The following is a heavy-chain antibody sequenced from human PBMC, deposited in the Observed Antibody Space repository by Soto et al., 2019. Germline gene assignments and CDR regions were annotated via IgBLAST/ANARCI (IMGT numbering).Heavy chain of an antibody. CDR1: GGSISSGDYY. V-gene: IGHV4-30-4*01. CDR2: IYYSGGT. J-gene: IGHJ5*02. D-gene: IGHD3-22*01. Sequence: SETLSLTCTVSGGSISSGDYYWSWIRQPPGKGLEWIGYIYYSGGTYYNPSLKSRVTISVDTSKNQFSLKLSSVTAADTAVYYCARDKGYYDSSGYLTNWFDPWGQGTLVTVSS. CDR3: ARDKGYYDSSGYLTNWFDP.